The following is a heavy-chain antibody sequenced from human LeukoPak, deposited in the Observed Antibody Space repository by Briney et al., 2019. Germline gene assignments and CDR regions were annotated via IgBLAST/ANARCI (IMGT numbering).Heavy chain of an antibody. D-gene: IGHD2-15*01. J-gene: IGHJ3*02. V-gene: IGHV3-21*01. CDR2: ISSSSSYI. Sequence: GGSLRLSCAASGFTFSSYWMSWVRQAPGRGLEWVSSISSSSSYIYYADSVKGRFTISRDNAKNSLYLQMNSLRAEDTAVYYCARASGYCSGGSCYEAFDIWGQGTMVTVSS. CDR1: GFTFSSYW. CDR3: ARASGYCSGGSCYEAFDI.